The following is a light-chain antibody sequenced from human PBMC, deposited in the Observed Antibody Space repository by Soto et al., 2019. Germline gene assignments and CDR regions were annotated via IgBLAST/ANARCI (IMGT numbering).Light chain of an antibody. Sequence: DIVLTLSQATLSLSPGERATLSCRASQSINRHLAWYRQKPGQAPRLLIYDASNRATGIPDRFSGSGSGTDFTLTISRLEPEDFAVYYCQQYGSSGTFGQGTKVDIK. V-gene: IGKV3-20*01. CDR2: DAS. CDR1: QSINRH. J-gene: IGKJ1*01. CDR3: QQYGSSGT.